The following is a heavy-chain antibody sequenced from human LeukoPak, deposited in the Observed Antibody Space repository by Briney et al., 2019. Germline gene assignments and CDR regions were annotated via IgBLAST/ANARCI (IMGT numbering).Heavy chain of an antibody. Sequence: SETLSLTCTVSGGSISSYYWSWIRQPPGKGLEWIGYIYYSGSTNYNPSLKSRVTISVDTSKNQFPLKLSSVTAADTAVYYCAGHCGGDCSIGAFDIWGQGTMVTVSS. D-gene: IGHD2-21*02. V-gene: IGHV4-59*01. CDR3: AGHCGGDCSIGAFDI. J-gene: IGHJ3*02. CDR1: GGSISSYY. CDR2: IYYSGST.